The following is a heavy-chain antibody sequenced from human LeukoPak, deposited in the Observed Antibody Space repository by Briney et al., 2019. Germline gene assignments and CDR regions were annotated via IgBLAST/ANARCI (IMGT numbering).Heavy chain of an antibody. CDR3: ARPTGYSNSFPFDS. CDR1: GGSISSSSYY. Sequence: SETLSLTCTVSGGSISSSSYYWGWIRQPPGKGLEWIGSIYYSRSTYYNPSLKSRVTISVDTSKNQFSLKLTSVTAADTAVYYCARPTGYSNSFPFDSWGQGTLVTVAS. CDR2: IYYSRST. J-gene: IGHJ4*02. D-gene: IGHD6-13*01. V-gene: IGHV4-39*01.